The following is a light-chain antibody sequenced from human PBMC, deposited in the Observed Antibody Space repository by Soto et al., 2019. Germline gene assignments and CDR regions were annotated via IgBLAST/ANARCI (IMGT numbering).Light chain of an antibody. V-gene: IGKV1-27*01. CDR3: TKYKTARWT. CDR1: QAISNY. Sequence: DIQMTQSPSSLSASVGDRVTITCRASQAISNYLAWYQQKAGRVPELLIYATSTLQSCVPSRFSGSGSGTDFTLNISSLQTEDVGSYYCTKYKTARWTFGQGTKVEIE. J-gene: IGKJ1*01. CDR2: ATS.